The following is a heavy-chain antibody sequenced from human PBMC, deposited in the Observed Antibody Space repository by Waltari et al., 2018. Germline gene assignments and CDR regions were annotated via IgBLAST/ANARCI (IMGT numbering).Heavy chain of an antibody. CDR1: GFTLSNYW. Sequence: EMQLVESGGGLVQPGGSLRLSCAVSGFTLSNYWMTWVRQAPGKGLEWVANIKQDGSEKYYVDSVKGRFIISRDNAKNSLYLQMNSLRAEDTAVYYCARDGCWGQGTLVTVSS. D-gene: IGHD2-8*01. V-gene: IGHV3-7*01. J-gene: IGHJ4*02. CDR2: IKQDGSEK. CDR3: ARDGC.